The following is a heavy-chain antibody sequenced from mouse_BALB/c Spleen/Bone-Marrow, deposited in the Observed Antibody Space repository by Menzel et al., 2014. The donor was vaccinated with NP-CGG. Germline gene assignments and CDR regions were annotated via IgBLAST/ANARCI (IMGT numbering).Heavy chain of an antibody. V-gene: IGHV2-9*02. CDR3: ARRGNGYYFDY. CDR1: GFSLTSYG. CDR2: IWAGGST. D-gene: IGHD2-2*01. J-gene: IGHJ2*01. Sequence: VKLMESGPGLVAPSQSLSITCTVSGFSLTSYGVHWVRQPPGKGLEWLGVIWAGGSTNYNSALMSRLSISKDNSKSXFFLKMNSLQTDDTAMYYCARRGNGYYFDYWGQGTTLTVSS.